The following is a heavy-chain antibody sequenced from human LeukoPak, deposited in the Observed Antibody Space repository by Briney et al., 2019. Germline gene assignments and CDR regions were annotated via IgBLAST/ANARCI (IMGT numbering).Heavy chain of an antibody. V-gene: IGHV3-21*01. J-gene: IGHJ3*02. Sequence: GGSLRLSCAASGFTFSSYSMNWVRQAPGKGLEWVSSISSSSSYICYADSVKGRFTISRDNAKNSLYLQMNSLRAEDTAVYYCASSYDYGDARGAFDIWGQGTMVTVSS. CDR1: GFTFSSYS. CDR2: ISSSSSYI. CDR3: ASSYDYGDARGAFDI. D-gene: IGHD4-17*01.